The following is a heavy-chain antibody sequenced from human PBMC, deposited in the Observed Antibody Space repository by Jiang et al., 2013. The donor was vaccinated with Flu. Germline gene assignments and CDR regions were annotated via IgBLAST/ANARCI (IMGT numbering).Heavy chain of an antibody. V-gene: IGHV3-13*01. CDR3: ARVRWDPMMKDYYGMDV. CDR2: IGADGYT. D-gene: IGHD3-22*01. Sequence: VQLVESGGGLVQPGGSLRLSCAASGFTFSSYDMHWVRQATGKGLEWVAAIGADGYTYYPGSVKGRFTISRENAKNSLYLHMNSLRAGDTAVYYCARVRWDPMMKDYYGMDVWGQG. J-gene: IGHJ6*02. CDR1: GFTFSSYD.